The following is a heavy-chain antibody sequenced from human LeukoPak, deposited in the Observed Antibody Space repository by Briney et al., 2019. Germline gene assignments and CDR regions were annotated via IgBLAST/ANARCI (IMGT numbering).Heavy chain of an antibody. Sequence: PGGSLRLSCAASGFTFSSYAMHWVRQAPGKGLEWVSSISSSSSYIYYADSVKGRFTISRDNAKNSLYLQMNSLRAEDTAVYYCAREQQLVRGYWYFDLWGRGTLVTVSS. CDR3: AREQQLVRGYWYFDL. CDR1: GFTFSSYA. J-gene: IGHJ2*01. V-gene: IGHV3-21*01. D-gene: IGHD6-13*01. CDR2: ISSSSSYI.